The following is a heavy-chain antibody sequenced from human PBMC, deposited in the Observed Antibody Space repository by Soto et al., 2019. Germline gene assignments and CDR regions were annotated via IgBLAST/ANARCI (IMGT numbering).Heavy chain of an antibody. CDR1: GFTFSSYA. V-gene: IGHV3-30-3*01. CDR2: ISYDGSNK. J-gene: IGHJ3*02. D-gene: IGHD1-1*01. CDR3: ARWKDAFDI. Sequence: QVQLVESGGGVVQPGRSLRLSCAASGFTFSSYAMHWVRQAPGKGLEWVAVISYDGSNKYYADSVKGRFTISRDNSKNTLYLQMNSLRAEDTAVYYCARWKDAFDIWGQGTMVTVSS.